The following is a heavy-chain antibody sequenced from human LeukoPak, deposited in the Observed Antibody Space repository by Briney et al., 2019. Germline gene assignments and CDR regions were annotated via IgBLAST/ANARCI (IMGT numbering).Heavy chain of an antibody. J-gene: IGHJ4*02. V-gene: IGHV4-38-2*02. CDR3: ARDLSGAALFDY. D-gene: IGHD6-13*01. CDR2: IYHSGST. Sequence: PSETLSLTCTVSAYSISSGYYWGWIRQPPGKGLEWIGNIYHSGSTYYNPSLKSRVTISVDTSKKQFSLKLSSVTAADTAVYYCARDLSGAALFDYWGQGTLVTVSS. CDR1: AYSISSGYY.